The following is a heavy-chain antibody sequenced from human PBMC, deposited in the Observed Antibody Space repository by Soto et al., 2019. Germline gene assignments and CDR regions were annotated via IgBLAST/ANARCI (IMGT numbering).Heavy chain of an antibody. V-gene: IGHV3-64*01. CDR1: GFTFSSYA. J-gene: IGHJ4*02. D-gene: IGHD4-17*01. Sequence: EVQLVESGGGLVQPGGSLRLSCAASGFTFSSYAMHWVRQAPGKGLEYVSAICSNGGSTYYANSVKGRFTISRDNSKNTLYLQMGSLRAEDMAVYYCARVNGGYGDYVFDYWGQGTLVTVSS. CDR2: ICSNGGST. CDR3: ARVNGGYGDYVFDY.